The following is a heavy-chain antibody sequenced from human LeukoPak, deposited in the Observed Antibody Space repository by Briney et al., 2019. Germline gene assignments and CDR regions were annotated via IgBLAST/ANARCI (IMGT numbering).Heavy chain of an antibody. Sequence: PSETLSLTCTVSGGSISSYYWSWIRQPPGKGLEWLGYIYYSGSTNYNTSLKGRVTISVDTSKNQFSLKLSSVTAADTAVYYCARYYYGSGSYDYWGQGTLVTVSS. V-gene: IGHV4-59*01. CDR3: ARYYYGSGSYDY. D-gene: IGHD3-10*01. J-gene: IGHJ4*02. CDR1: GGSISSYY. CDR2: IYYSGST.